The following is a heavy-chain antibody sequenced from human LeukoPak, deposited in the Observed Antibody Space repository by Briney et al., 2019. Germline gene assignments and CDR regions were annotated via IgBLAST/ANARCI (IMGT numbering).Heavy chain of an antibody. J-gene: IGHJ4*02. CDR1: GFTFSSYG. V-gene: IGHV3-30*02. Sequence: GGSLRLSCAASGFTFSSYGMHWVRQAPGKGLEWVTFIRYDGSNKYYADSVKGRFTLSRDNSKNTLYLQMSRLGGEDTGVYYCARSHLVWDPPDYWGQGTLVTVSS. D-gene: IGHD1-14*01. CDR2: IRYDGSNK. CDR3: ARSHLVWDPPDY.